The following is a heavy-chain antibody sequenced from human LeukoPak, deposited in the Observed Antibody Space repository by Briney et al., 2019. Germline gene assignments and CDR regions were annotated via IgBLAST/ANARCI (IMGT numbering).Heavy chain of an antibody. V-gene: IGHV1-69*13. CDR1: GGTFSSYA. D-gene: IGHD2-21*02. CDR2: IIPIFGTA. Sequence: GASVKVSCKASGGTFSSYAISWVRQAPGQGLEWMGGIIPIFGTANYAQKFQGRVTITADESTSTAYMELSSLRSEDTAVYYCARGTPSPRLSLNQYYFDYWGRGTLVTVSS. J-gene: IGHJ4*02. CDR3: ARGTPSPRLSLNQYYFDY.